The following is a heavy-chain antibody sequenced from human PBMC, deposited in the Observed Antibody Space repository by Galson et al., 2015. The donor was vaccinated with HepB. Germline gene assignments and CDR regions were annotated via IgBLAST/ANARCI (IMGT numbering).Heavy chain of an antibody. D-gene: IGHD3-3*01. J-gene: IGHJ5*02. Sequence: SVKVSCKASGYTFTSYDINWVRQATGQGLEWMGWVNPNSGNTGYAQKFQGRVTMTRNTSISTAYMELSSLRSEDTAVYYCARGSPGSVGFWSGRPYNNWFDPWGQGTLVTVSS. V-gene: IGHV1-8*01. CDR1: GYTFTSYD. CDR2: VNPNSGNT. CDR3: ARGSPGSVGFWSGRPYNNWFDP.